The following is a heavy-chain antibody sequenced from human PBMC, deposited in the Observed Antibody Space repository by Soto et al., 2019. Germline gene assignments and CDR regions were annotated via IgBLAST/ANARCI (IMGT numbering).Heavy chain of an antibody. Sequence: QVQLLESGGGVAQPGRSLRLSCAASGFIFNNYGMHWVRQAPGKGLEWVAVFWPDGSITAYRESVKGRFTISGDNSKNTLFLQMNSLKVEDTAVYYCARFEGHDAYDFWSQWTTVTVSS. CDR2: FWPDGSIT. CDR1: GFIFNNYG. V-gene: IGHV3-33*01. CDR3: ARFEGHDAYDF. J-gene: IGHJ3*01.